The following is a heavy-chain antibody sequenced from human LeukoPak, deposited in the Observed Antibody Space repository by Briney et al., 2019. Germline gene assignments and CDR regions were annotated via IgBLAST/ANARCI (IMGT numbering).Heavy chain of an antibody. V-gene: IGHV4-30-2*01. CDR3: ARGGRAFDV. J-gene: IGHJ3*01. Sequence: PSQTLSLTCTVSGAFISSGGFYWSWLRQPPGKGLEWIGYIYHSGKAYYNPSLESRVTISVGRSKNHFSLNLNSVTAADTSVYYCARGGRAFDVWGQGTLISVSP. CDR2: IYHSGKA. CDR1: GAFISSGGFY.